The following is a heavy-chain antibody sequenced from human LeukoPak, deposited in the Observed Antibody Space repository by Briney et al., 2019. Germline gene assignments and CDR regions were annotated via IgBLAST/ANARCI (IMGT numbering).Heavy chain of an antibody. Sequence: PSETLSLTCTVSGSSISSHYWSWIRQPPGKGLEWIGYIFYSGSTNYNPSLKSRVTISVDTSKNQFSLKVSSVTAADTAVYYCARISVYYFDYWGQGTLVTVSS. V-gene: IGHV4-59*08. D-gene: IGHD5/OR15-5a*01. CDR2: IFYSGST. CDR1: GSSISSHY. J-gene: IGHJ4*02. CDR3: ARISVYYFDY.